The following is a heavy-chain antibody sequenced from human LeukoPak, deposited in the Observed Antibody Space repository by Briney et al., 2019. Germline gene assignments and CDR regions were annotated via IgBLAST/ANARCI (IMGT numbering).Heavy chain of an antibody. CDR1: GFTFSSYW. CDR3: ARTTAFDY. CDR2: IKEDGSDK. V-gene: IGHV3-7*02. Sequence: GGSLRLSCAASGFTFSSYWMSWVRQAPGKGLEWVANIKEDGSDKNYVDSVRGRFTISRDKAKNSLYLQMNSLRAEDTAEYHCARTTAFDYWGQGTLVTVSS. D-gene: IGHD4-17*01. J-gene: IGHJ4*02.